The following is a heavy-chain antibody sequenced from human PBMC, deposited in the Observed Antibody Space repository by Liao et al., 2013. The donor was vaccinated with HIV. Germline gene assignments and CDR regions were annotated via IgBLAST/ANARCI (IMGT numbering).Heavy chain of an antibody. V-gene: IGHV4-39*07. Sequence: QVQLQESGPGLVKPSETLSLTCTVSGDSINNTNYYWGWIRQPPGKGLEWIASVSHSGNTYFNPSLKSPVTISLDTSRSQFSLTLASVTAADTAMYLCARWRGSEFYXFDFWGQGTVVTVSS. J-gene: IGHJ4*02. CDR3: ARWRGSEFYXFDF. CDR1: GDSINNTNYY. CDR2: VSHSGNT. D-gene: IGHD3-16*01.